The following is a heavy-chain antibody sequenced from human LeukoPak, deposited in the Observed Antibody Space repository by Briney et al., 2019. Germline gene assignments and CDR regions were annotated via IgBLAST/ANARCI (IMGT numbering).Heavy chain of an antibody. D-gene: IGHD3-22*01. V-gene: IGHV1-2*02. Sequence: ASVKVSCKASGYXFXXYYMHWVRQAPGXXXXXXGWINPNSGGTNYAQKFQGRVTMTRDTSISTAYMELSRLRSDDTAVYYCARDLGYYDSSGYYSDYWGQGTLVTVSS. CDR1: GYXFXXYY. CDR3: ARDLGYYDSSGYYSDY. CDR2: INPNSGGT. J-gene: IGHJ4*02.